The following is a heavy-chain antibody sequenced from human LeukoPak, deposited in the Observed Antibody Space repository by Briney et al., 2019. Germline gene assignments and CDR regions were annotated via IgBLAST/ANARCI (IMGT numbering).Heavy chain of an antibody. V-gene: IGHV3-48*03. J-gene: IGHJ6*03. CDR3: AKDPTGGGTTSDYYYYYYMDV. D-gene: IGHD1-1*01. CDR1: GFTFSSYE. CDR2: ISSSGSTI. Sequence: GGSLRLSCAASGFTFSSYEMNWVRQAPGKGLEWVSYISSSGSTIYYADSVKGRFTISRDNAKNSLYLQMNSLRAEDTAVYYCAKDPTGGGTTSDYYYYYYMDVWGKGTTVTISS.